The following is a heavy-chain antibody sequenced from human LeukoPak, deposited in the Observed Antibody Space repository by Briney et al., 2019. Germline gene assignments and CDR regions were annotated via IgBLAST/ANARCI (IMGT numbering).Heavy chain of an antibody. CDR2: INHSGST. Sequence: KPSETLSLTCAVYGGSFSGYYWSWIRQPPGKGLEWIGEINHSGSTNYNPSLKSRVTISVDTSKNQFSLKLSSVTAADTAVYYCARTPHYYYYYYMDVWGKGTTVTVSS. CDR3: ARTPHYYYYYYMDV. J-gene: IGHJ6*03. V-gene: IGHV4-34*01. CDR1: GGSFSGYY.